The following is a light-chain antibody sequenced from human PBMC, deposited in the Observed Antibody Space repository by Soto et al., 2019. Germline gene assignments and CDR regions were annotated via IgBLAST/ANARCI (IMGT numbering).Light chain of an antibody. CDR1: QSVSSN. CDR3: QKYYNWHRT. V-gene: IGKV3-15*01. Sequence: EIVMTQSPATLSVSPGERAILSCRASQSVSSNLAWYQQKLGQAPRLLIYGASTRATGVPAKFSGSGSGTEFTLNINRLQAEDSAVYYCQKYYNWHRTFGPGTRLEIK. J-gene: IGKJ5*01. CDR2: GAS.